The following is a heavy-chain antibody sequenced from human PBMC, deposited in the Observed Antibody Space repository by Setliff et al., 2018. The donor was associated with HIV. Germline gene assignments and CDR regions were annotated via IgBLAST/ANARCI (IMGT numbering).Heavy chain of an antibody. J-gene: IGHJ2*01. CDR2: TYTSGKT. Sequence: KPSETLSLTCTVSGDSITRGSYYWSWIRQPAGKGLEWIGHTYTSGKTHYSPSLKSRITISADTSKNQLSLNLSSVTAADTAVYYCARAAYSGTYLWEPATDLWGRGTLVTVSS. D-gene: IGHD1-26*01. V-gene: IGHV4-61*09. CDR1: GDSITRGSYY. CDR3: ARAAYSGTYLWEPATDL.